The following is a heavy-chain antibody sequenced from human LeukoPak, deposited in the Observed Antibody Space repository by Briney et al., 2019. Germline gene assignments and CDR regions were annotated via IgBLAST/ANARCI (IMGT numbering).Heavy chain of an antibody. J-gene: IGHJ4*03. Sequence: GGSLRLSCAASGFTVSSNYMSWVRQAPGKGLEWVSLIYSGGTTYYADSVKGRFTISRDNSKNTLYLQMNSLRAEDTAVYFCVRVEKEFGPRGGYFDYWGQGTLVTVSS. V-gene: IGHV3-53*01. CDR3: VRVEKEFGPRGGYFDY. D-gene: IGHD3-10*01. CDR2: IYSGGTT. CDR1: GFTVSSNY.